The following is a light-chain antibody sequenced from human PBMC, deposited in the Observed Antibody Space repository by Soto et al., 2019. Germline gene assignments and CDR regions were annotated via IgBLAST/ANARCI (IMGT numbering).Light chain of an antibody. CDR1: QSVSSY. CDR2: DAS. V-gene: IGKV3-11*01. CDR3: QQRSNWPEFT. Sequence: EMVLTQSPATLAFAPVERGTLSCRVSQSVSSYLAWYQQKQGQDPRLLIYDASSRATGIAARFSGSGAGTDFTITISSIEPEDFAVYYCQQRSNWPEFTFGPGTKVDIK. J-gene: IGKJ3*01.